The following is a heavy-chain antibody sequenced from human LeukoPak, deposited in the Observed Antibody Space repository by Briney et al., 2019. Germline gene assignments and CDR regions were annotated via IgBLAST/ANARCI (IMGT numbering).Heavy chain of an antibody. J-gene: IGHJ4*02. V-gene: IGHV3-49*04. CDR3: TRDLDPLGYCSSTSCYCTDIFDY. D-gene: IGHD2-2*01. Sequence: GGSLRLSCTASGFTFGDYAMSWVRQAPGKGLEWVGFIRSKAYGGTTEYAASVKGRFTISRDDSKSIAYLQMNSLKTEDTAVYYCTRDLDPLGYCSSTSCYCTDIFDYGGQGTLVTVSS. CDR1: GFTFGDYA. CDR2: IRSKAYGGTT.